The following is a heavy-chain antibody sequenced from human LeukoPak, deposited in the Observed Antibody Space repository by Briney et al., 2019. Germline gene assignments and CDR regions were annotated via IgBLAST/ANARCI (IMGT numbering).Heavy chain of an antibody. V-gene: IGHV4-4*07. J-gene: IGHJ4*02. CDR1: GGSISSYY. D-gene: IGHD3-22*01. CDR2: IYTSGST. CDR3: ARSPDSSGYLDY. Sequence: SETLSLTCTVSGGSISSYYWSWIRQPAGKGLEWIGRIYTSGSTNYNPSLKSRVTMSVDTSKKQFSLKLSSVTAADTAVYYCARSPDSSGYLDYWGQGTLVTVSS.